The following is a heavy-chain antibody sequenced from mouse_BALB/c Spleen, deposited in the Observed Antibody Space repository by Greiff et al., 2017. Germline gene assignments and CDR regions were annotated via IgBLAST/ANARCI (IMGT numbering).Heavy chain of an antibody. J-gene: IGHJ4*01. CDR3: ARQLLNYAMDY. Sequence: EVMLVESGGGLVKPGGSLKLSCAASGFAFSSYDMSWVRQTPEKRLEWVAYISSGGGSTYYPDTVKGRFTISRDNAKNTLYLQMSSLKSEDTAMYYCARQLLNYAMDYWGQGTSVTVSS. CDR2: ISSGGGST. CDR1: GFAFSSYD. D-gene: IGHD2-12*01. V-gene: IGHV5-12-1*01.